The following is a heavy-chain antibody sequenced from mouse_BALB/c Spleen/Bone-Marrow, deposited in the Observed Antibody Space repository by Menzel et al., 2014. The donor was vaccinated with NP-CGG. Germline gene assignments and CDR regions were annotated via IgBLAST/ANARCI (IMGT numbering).Heavy chain of an antibody. V-gene: IGHV1S127*01. Sequence: QVQLQQPGPELVRPGASVKMSCKASGYTFTSYWTHWVKQRPGQGLEWIGMIDPSNSETRLTQKFRDKATLNVNKSSNTAYMQLSILTSEDSAVYYCARLDGNYRNYFDYWGPGTSLTVSS. J-gene: IGHJ2*02. CDR3: ARLDGNYRNYFDY. CDR2: IDPSNSET. CDR1: GYTFTSYW. D-gene: IGHD2-1*01.